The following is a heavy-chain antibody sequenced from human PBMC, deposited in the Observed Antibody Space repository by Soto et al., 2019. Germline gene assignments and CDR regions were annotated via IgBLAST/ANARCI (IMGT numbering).Heavy chain of an antibody. CDR2: IDHSGST. CDR3: SRGRPPRY. CDR1: DGSFSGYY. Sequence: QVQLQQRGAGLWKPSETLSLTCTVSDGSFSGYYWSWIRQPPGKGLEWIGDIDHSGSTHFSPSLKSRLTMSADTSKNQFSLHLTSVTAADTALYYCSRGRPPRYWGQGTLVTVSS. J-gene: IGHJ4*02. V-gene: IGHV4-34*02.